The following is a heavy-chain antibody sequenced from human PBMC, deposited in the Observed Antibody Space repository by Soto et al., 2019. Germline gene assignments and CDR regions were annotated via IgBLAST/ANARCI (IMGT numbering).Heavy chain of an antibody. CDR3: ARKALSGRTGFDC. Sequence: QVQLVQSGAEVKKPGASVKVSCKASGYTFTSYGISWVRQAPGQGLEWMGWVNAYNGNTNYAQKFQGRVTMTTATSTSTAYMVLSSLRSDDTAVYYCARKALSGRTGFDCWGQGNLVTVSS. V-gene: IGHV1-18*01. CDR1: GYTFTSYG. CDR2: VNAYNGNT. D-gene: IGHD6-19*01. J-gene: IGHJ4*02.